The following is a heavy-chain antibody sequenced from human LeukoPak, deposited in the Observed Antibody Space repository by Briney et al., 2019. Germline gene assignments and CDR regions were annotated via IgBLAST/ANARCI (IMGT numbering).Heavy chain of an antibody. CDR3: AKGMVRGVILKGFDY. J-gene: IGHJ4*02. D-gene: IGHD3-10*01. CDR2: ISGSGGST. V-gene: IGHV3-23*01. CDR1: GFTFSSYG. Sequence: GGSLRLSCAASGFTFSSYGMHWVRQAPGKGLEWVSGISGSGGSTYYADSVKGRFTISRDNSKNTLYLQMDSLRAEDTAVYYCAKGMVRGVILKGFDYWGQGTLVTVSS.